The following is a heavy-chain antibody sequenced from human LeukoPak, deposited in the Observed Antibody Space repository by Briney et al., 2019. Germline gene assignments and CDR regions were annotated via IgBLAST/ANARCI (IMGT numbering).Heavy chain of an antibody. CDR1: GLTFAKFA. D-gene: IGHD3-10*01. CDR2: ISGSGIVT. V-gene: IGHV3-23*01. Sequence: GGSLRLSCAISGLTFAKFAMSWVRQAPGKGLEWVSTISGSGIVTYYADSVKGRFTISRDNSKNTLYLQMNSLRAEDTAVYYCARGAGAATRFDYWGQGTLVTVSS. J-gene: IGHJ4*02. CDR3: ARGAGAATRFDY.